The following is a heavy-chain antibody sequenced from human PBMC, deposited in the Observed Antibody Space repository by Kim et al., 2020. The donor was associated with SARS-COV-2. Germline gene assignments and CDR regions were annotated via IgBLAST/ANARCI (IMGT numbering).Heavy chain of an antibody. CDR2: ISSTTGT. Sequence: GGSLRLSCVASGFTFSNYAMNWVRQAPGKGLEWVSGISSTTGTYYADSVKGLFTLSRDNSKNTLYLQMNSLRAEDTAVYYCARGLPGRYQLLYNFDYWGQGTLVTLSS. D-gene: IGHD2-2*02. V-gene: IGHV3-23*01. CDR1: GFTFSNYA. CDR3: ARGLPGRYQLLYNFDY. J-gene: IGHJ4*02.